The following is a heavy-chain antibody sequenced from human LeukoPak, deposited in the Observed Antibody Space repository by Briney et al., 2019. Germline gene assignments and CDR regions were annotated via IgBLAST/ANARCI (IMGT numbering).Heavy chain of an antibody. J-gene: IGHJ4*02. CDR1: GGSISDYY. V-gene: IGHV4-59*01. Sequence: SETLSLTCTVSGGSISDYYWSWIRQPAGKRLEWIGYIYFNGIINYNPSLKSRVSMSVDTSKNQFSLRLSAVTAADTAIYYCARGSGSYLSFLDYWGPGSLVTVSS. CDR2: IYFNGII. D-gene: IGHD1-26*01. CDR3: ARGSGSYLSFLDY.